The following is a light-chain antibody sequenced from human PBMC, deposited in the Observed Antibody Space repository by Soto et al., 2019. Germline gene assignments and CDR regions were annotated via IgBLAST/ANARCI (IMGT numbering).Light chain of an antibody. CDR1: SSDVGNYNY. J-gene: IGLJ1*01. V-gene: IGLV2-14*01. Sequence: QSVLTQPASVSGSPGQSITISCTGTSSDVGNYNYVSWYQLHPGKAPKLMIYEVSNRPSGVSNRFSGSKSGNMASLTISGLQADDEADYYCSSYTSSSPCVFGTGTKVTVL. CDR3: SSYTSSSPCV. CDR2: EVS.